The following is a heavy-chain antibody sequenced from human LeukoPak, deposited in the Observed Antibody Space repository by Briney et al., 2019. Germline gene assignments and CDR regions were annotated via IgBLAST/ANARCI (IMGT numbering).Heavy chain of an antibody. CDR3: ATKKTPLYCGGDCYSWLGWFDP. D-gene: IGHD2-21*02. Sequence: ASVKVSCKASGYTFIDYHIHWVRQAPGQGLEWMGWINPKNGGTRLAQRLQGRVTMTRDTSTGTVYMELSSLRSDDTAVYYCATKKTPLYCGGDCYSWLGWFDPWGQGTLITVSS. V-gene: IGHV1-2*02. CDR1: GYTFIDYH. CDR2: INPKNGGT. J-gene: IGHJ5*02.